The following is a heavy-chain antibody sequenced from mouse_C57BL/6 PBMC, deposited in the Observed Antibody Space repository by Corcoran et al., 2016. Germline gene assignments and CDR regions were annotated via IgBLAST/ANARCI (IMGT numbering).Heavy chain of an antibody. Sequence: EVQLQQSGPELVKPGASVKIPCKASGYTFTDYNMDWVKQSHGKSLAWIGDINPNNGGTIYNQKFKGKATLTVDKSSSTAYMELRSLTSEDTAIYYCARLYDYDGDYWYCDYWGQGTTLTVSS. CDR3: ARLYDYDGDYWYCDY. V-gene: IGHV1-18*01. CDR1: GYTFTDYN. CDR2: INPNNGGT. J-gene: IGHJ2*01. D-gene: IGHD2-4*01.